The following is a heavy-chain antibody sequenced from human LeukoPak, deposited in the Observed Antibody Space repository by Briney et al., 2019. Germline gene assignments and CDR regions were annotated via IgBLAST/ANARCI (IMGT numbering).Heavy chain of an antibody. D-gene: IGHD2-21*02. CDR2: INPDGSGT. CDR1: GFTFSNNW. V-gene: IGHV3-74*01. J-gene: IGHJ4*02. CDR3: AKSRGDRSGLDY. Sequence: GGPLRLSCATSGFTFSNNWLHWVRQGPGKGLEWVSPINPDGSGTNYANSVKARFTIPRDHAKNTLYLQMDSMRAEDTAAYYFAKSRGDRSGLDYWGQGTRVTVS.